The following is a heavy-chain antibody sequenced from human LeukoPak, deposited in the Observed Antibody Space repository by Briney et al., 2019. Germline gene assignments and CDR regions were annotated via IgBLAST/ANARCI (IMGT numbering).Heavy chain of an antibody. D-gene: IGHD3-9*01. CDR2: VSGSGGAT. CDR3: AKPYYDILTGYVRGAFDI. J-gene: IGHJ3*02. V-gene: IGHV3-23*01. Sequence: GGSLRLSCAASGFTFSNYAMTWVRQAPGKGLEWVSGVSGSGGATYYADSVKGRFTISRDNSENTVYLQMNSLRAEDTALYYCAKPYYDILTGYVRGAFDIWGQGTMVTVSS. CDR1: GFTFSNYA.